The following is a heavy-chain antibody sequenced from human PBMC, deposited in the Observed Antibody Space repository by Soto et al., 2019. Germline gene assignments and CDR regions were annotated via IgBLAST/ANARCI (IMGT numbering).Heavy chain of an antibody. V-gene: IGHV1-2*02. CDR1: GYTFTGYY. CDR3: AREGGYCTNGVCYHTPDY. J-gene: IGHJ4*02. Sequence: QVQLVQSGAEVKKPGASVKVSCKASGYTFTGYYMHWLRQAPGQALEWMGWINPNSGGTNYAQKFQGRVTMTRDTSIRTACMEVRRLRSDDTAVYYCAREGGYCTNGVCYHTPDYWGQGTLVTVSS. D-gene: IGHD2-8*01. CDR2: INPNSGGT.